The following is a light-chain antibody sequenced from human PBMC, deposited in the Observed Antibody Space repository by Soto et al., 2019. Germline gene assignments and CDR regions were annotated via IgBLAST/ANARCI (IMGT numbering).Light chain of an antibody. CDR1: ESISGW. J-gene: IGKJ5*01. V-gene: IGKV1-5*03. CDR2: KAS. CDR3: QQSYSTPIT. Sequence: DIQMNQSASTLSASVGDRLTSTCRASESISGWLAWYQQKPGKAPKLLSEKASSLQSGVSSRFSGRGSGTEFTLTISSLQPEDFATDDCQQSYSTPITFGQGTRLEIK.